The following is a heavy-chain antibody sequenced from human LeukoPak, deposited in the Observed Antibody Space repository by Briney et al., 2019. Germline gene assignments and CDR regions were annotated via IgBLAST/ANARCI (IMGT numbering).Heavy chain of an antibody. Sequence: SETLSLTCTVSGYSISSGYYWSWIRQPAGKGLEWIGRIYTSGSTNYNPSLKSRVTMSVDTSKNQFSLKLSSVTAADTAVYYCARDEEDSSGYYRYYFDYWGQGTLVTVSS. CDR2: IYTSGST. CDR1: GYSISSGYY. V-gene: IGHV4-4*07. J-gene: IGHJ4*02. CDR3: ARDEEDSSGYYRYYFDY. D-gene: IGHD3-22*01.